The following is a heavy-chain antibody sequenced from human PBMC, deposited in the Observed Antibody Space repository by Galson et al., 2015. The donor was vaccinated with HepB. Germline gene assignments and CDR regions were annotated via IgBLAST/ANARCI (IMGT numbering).Heavy chain of an antibody. CDR3: ARHSSTSWRVY. V-gene: IGHV5-10-1*04. Sequence: SGAEVKKPGESLRISCKGSGYSFTRYWISWVRQMPGKGLEWMGRIDPSDSQSKYSPSFEGQVSISVDKSISTAYLQWSSLKASDTAIYYCARHSSTSWRVYWGQGTLVTVSS. J-gene: IGHJ4*02. CDR1: GYSFTRYW. CDR2: IDPSDSQS. D-gene: IGHD2-2*01.